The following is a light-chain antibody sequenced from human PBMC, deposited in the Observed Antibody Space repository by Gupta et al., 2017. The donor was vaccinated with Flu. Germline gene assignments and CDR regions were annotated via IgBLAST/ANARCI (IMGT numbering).Light chain of an antibody. CDR2: TVS. CDR3: QQVNNYPLT. J-gene: IGKJ4*01. CDR1: QGISRC. V-gene: IGKV1-9*01. Sequence: VESVTITCRASQGISRCLSWYQQKPGKAPKLLIYTVSTLQSGVPSRFCGSGSGTEDTLTTSSLQPEDVATFYCQQVNNYPLTFGGGTKVEIK.